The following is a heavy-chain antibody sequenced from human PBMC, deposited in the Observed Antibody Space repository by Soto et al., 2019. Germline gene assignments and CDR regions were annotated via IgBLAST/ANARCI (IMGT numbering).Heavy chain of an antibody. V-gene: IGHV4-34*01. J-gene: IGHJ2*01. CDR2: INHSGST. CDR3: ARLVSGWQYYYFDF. D-gene: IGHD6-19*01. CDR1: GGSFSPYF. Sequence: QVQLQQWGAGLLKPSETLSLTCAVYGGSFSPYFWSWIRQPPGQGLEWIGEINHSGSTNYNPSLTRRATLSVDTSKNQVSLKLTSVTAADTAVYYCARLVSGWQYYYFDFWGRGTPVTVSS.